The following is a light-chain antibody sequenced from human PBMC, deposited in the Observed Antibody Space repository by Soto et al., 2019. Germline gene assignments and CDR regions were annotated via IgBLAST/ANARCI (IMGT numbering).Light chain of an antibody. V-gene: IGKV3-20*01. CDR1: QSVSSSY. CDR3: QQYVSSPRT. J-gene: IGKJ4*01. CDR2: GAS. Sequence: EIVLTQSPGTLSLSPGERATLSCRASQSVSSSYLAWYQHKPGQAPRLLIYGASSRATGIPDRFSGSGSGTDFTLTISRLEPEDFAVYYCQQYVSSPRTFGGGTKVEIK.